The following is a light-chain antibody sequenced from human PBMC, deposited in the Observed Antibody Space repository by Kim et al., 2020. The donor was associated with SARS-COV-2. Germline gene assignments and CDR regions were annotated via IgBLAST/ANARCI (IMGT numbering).Light chain of an antibody. CDR2: WAS. CDR3: QQYYSTPLT. CDR1: QSVLFNSNNKNY. Sequence: ATINCKSSQSVLFNSNNKNYLAWYQQKPGQSPKLLIYWASTRESGVPARFSGSGSGTDFTLTISSLQAEDAAVYYCQQYYSTPLTFGGGTKVDIK. V-gene: IGKV4-1*01. J-gene: IGKJ4*01.